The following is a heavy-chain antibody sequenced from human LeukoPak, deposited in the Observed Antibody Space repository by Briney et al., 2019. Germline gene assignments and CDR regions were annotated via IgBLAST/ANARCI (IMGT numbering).Heavy chain of an antibody. CDR1: GGTFSSYA. D-gene: IGHD1-26*01. J-gene: IGHJ4*02. Sequence: SVKVSCKASGGTFSSYAISWVRQAPGQGLEWMGRIIPILGIANYAQKFQGRVTITAAKSTSTAYMELSSLRSEDTAVYYCARDSPTGSGSSLLALGYWGQGTLVTVSS. V-gene: IGHV1-69*04. CDR2: IIPILGIA. CDR3: ARDSPTGSGSSLLALGY.